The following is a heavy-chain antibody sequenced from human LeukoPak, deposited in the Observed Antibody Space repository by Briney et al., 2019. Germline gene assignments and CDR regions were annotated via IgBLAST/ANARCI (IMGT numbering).Heavy chain of an antibody. J-gene: IGHJ4*02. CDR3: AKDSGGGNYIAEKDY. CDR2: ISYNGNDK. Sequence: GGSLRLSCAASGFTFSDYGEHWVRQAPGKGLEWVAVISYNGNDKYYGDSVKGRFTISRDNSKNTMYLQMNSLRVEDTAVYYCAKDSGGGNYIAEKDYWGQGTLVTVSS. D-gene: IGHD1-26*01. V-gene: IGHV3-30*18. CDR1: GFTFSDYG.